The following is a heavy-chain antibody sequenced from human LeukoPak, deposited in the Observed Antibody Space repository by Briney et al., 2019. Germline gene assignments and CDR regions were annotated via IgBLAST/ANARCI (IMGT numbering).Heavy chain of an antibody. J-gene: IGHJ4*02. CDR2: IYYSGNT. D-gene: IGHD3-22*01. CDR1: GGSVSGYY. CDR3: ARHNYYDSSGYYPLGY. V-gene: IGHV4-59*08. Sequence: SETLSLTCTVSGGSVSGYYWSWIRQPPGKGLEWIGYIYYSGNTKYNPSLKSRVTMSVDTSKNQFSLRLSSVTAADTAVYYCARHNYYDSSGYYPLGYWGQGTLVTVSS.